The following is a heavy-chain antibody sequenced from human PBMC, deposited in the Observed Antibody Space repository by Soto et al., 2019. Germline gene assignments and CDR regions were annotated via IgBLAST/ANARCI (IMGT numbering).Heavy chain of an antibody. CDR3: ARHRGYYDILTGYYTELNFDY. Sequence: PSETLSLTCTVSGGSISSSSYYWGWIRQPPGKGLEWIGSIYYSGTTYYNPSLKSRITISVEPSKNQFSLKLSSVTAADTAAYYCARHRGYYDILTGYYTELNFDYWGQGTLVTVSS. CDR2: IYYSGTT. CDR1: GGSISSSSYY. V-gene: IGHV4-39*01. J-gene: IGHJ4*02. D-gene: IGHD3-9*01.